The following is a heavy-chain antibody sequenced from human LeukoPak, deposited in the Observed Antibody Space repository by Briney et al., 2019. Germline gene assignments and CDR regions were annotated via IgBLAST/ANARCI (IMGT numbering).Heavy chain of an antibody. CDR2: INPNSGGT. CDR3: ARKPLTQWELLPYFDY. Sequence: ASVKVSCKASGYTFNGYYIHWVRQAPGQGLEWMGWINPNSGGTNYAQKLQGRVTMTTDTSTSTAYMELRSLRSDDAAVYYCARKPLTQWELLPYFDYWGQGTLVTVSS. D-gene: IGHD1-26*01. CDR1: GYTFNGYY. J-gene: IGHJ4*02. V-gene: IGHV1-2*02.